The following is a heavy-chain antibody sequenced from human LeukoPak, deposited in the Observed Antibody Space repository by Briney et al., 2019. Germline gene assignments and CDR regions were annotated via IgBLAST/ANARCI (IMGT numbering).Heavy chain of an antibody. Sequence: GGSLRLSCAASGFTFDDYAMHWVRQAPGKGLEWVPGISWNSGSIGYADSVKGRFTISRDNAKNSLYLQMNSLRAEDTALYYCAKGDTMVDYWGQGTLVTVSS. V-gene: IGHV3-9*01. D-gene: IGHD2-8*01. J-gene: IGHJ4*02. CDR1: GFTFDDYA. CDR2: ISWNSGSI. CDR3: AKGDTMVDY.